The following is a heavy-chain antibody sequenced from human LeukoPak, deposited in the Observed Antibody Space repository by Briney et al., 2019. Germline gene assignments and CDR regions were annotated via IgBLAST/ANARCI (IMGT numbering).Heavy chain of an antibody. J-gene: IGHJ4*02. CDR2: MYTGSTT. CDR3: AGGQMFTSGGFEN. CDR1: GLSVSSKY. D-gene: IGHD6-19*01. Sequence: GRSLTLSCAASGLSVSSKYMSWVRQAAGKGLEWVSVMYTGSTTSYADSVKARFTISRDNSKNSLYPQRNRLRAEDTALYYCAGGQMFTSGGFENWGQGALVTVSS. V-gene: IGHV3-53*01.